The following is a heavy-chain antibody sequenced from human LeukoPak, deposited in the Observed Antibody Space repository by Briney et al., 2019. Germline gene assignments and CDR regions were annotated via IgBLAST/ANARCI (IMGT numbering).Heavy chain of an antibody. J-gene: IGHJ4*02. CDR1: GFTFSSYA. V-gene: IGHV3-23*01. CDR3: ARGPYYYDSSGYYYYFDY. Sequence: GGSLRLSCAASGFTFSSYAMNWVRQAPGKGLEWVSAITGSGGRTYYADSVKGRFTISRDNSKNTLYLQMNSLRAEDTAVYYCARGPYYYDSSGYYYYFDYWGQGTLVTVS. D-gene: IGHD3-22*01. CDR2: ITGSGGRT.